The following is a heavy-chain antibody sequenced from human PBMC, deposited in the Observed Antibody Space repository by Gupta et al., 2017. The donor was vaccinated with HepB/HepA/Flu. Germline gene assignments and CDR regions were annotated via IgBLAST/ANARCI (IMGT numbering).Heavy chain of an antibody. CDR2: ISNSGSPI. Sequence: ISNSGSPIYYADSVRGRFTISRDNAKNSLFLEMNSLRDEDTAIYYCARGTVDYWGQGTLVTVSS. CDR3: ARGTVDY. J-gene: IGHJ4*02. V-gene: IGHV3-48*03.